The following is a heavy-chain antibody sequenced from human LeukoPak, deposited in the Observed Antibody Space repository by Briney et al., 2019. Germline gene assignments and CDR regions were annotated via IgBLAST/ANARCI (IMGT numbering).Heavy chain of an antibody. V-gene: IGHV3-23*01. D-gene: IGHD2-2*01. CDR3: AKDCSSTSCSDDY. Sequence: GGSLRLSCAASGFTFKYYAMSWVRQAPGKGLEWVSAISGSGGSTYYADSVKGRFTISRDNSKNTLYLQMNSLRAEDTAVYYCAKDCSSTSCSDDYWGQGTLVTVSS. CDR2: ISGSGGST. J-gene: IGHJ4*02. CDR1: GFTFKYYA.